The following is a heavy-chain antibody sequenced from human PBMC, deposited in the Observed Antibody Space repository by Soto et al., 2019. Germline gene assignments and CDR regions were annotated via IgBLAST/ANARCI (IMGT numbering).Heavy chain of an antibody. V-gene: IGHV4-38-2*02. CDR3: ARDLSLTVPFDY. Sequence: SETLSLTCAVSGYSISSGYYWVWIRQPPGKGLEWIVSIYHSGSTYYNPSLKSRVTISVDTSKNQFSLKLSSVTAADTAVYYCARDLSLTVPFDYWGQGTLVTVS. CDR1: GYSISSGYY. D-gene: IGHD3-16*02. CDR2: IYHSGST. J-gene: IGHJ4*02.